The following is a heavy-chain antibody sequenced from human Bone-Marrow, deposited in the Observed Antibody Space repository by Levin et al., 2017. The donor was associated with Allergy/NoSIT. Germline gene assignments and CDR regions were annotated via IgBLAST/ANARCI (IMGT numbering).Heavy chain of an antibody. V-gene: IGHV1-69*06. CDR3: ARSYFSDTVCYHPQHVGYYYYGLDV. J-gene: IGHJ6*02. D-gene: IGHD2-8*01. CDR1: GGIFNSYV. CDR2: FIPIFGTP. Sequence: SVKVSCKASGGIFNSYVISWVRQAPGQGLEWMGGFIPIFGTPNYAQKFQERLTLTADKSTKTAYMELTSLTSEDTAVYYCARSYFSDTVCYHPQHVGYYYYGLDVWGPGTAVTVSS.